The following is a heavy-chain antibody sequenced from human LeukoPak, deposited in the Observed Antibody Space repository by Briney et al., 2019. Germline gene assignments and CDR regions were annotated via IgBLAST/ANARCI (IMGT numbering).Heavy chain of an antibody. Sequence: GGSLRLSCAASGFTFSNYAMNWVRQAPGKGLEWVSSITGSTGNTYYTGSVKGRFSISRDNSRNTLDLQMNSLRAEDTAVYYCAKDNGYGSGSYFLPGNWFDPWGQGTLVTVSS. CDR1: GFTFSNYA. CDR2: ITGSTGNT. J-gene: IGHJ5*02. CDR3: AKDNGYGSGSYFLPGNWFDP. V-gene: IGHV3-23*01. D-gene: IGHD3-10*01.